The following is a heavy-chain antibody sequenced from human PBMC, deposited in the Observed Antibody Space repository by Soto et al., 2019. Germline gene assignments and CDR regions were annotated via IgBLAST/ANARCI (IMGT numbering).Heavy chain of an antibody. CDR1: GGSISSSNW. D-gene: IGHD6-13*01. V-gene: IGHV4-4*02. CDR2: IYHSGST. Sequence: TLSLTCAVSGGSISSSNWWSWVRQPPGKGLEWIGEIYHSGSTNYNPSLKSRVTISVDKSKNQFSLKLSSVTAADMAVYYCARDVDSSSWYSKGTRWFDPWGQGTLVTVSS. J-gene: IGHJ5*02. CDR3: ARDVDSSSWYSKGTRWFDP.